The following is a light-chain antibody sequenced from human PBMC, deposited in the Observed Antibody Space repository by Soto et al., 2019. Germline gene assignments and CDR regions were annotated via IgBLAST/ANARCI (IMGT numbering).Light chain of an antibody. J-gene: IGKJ5*01. CDR1: QSLVHSDGIAY. V-gene: IGKV2-30*02. Sequence: DVVMTQSPLSLPVTLGQPASISCRSNQSLVHSDGIAYFSWFQQRPGQSPRRXSYKVSNRDSGVPDRFSGSGSGTDFALRISRVEAEDVGGYYCMQGTHWPTTFGQGTRLEIK. CDR3: MQGTHWPTT. CDR2: KVS.